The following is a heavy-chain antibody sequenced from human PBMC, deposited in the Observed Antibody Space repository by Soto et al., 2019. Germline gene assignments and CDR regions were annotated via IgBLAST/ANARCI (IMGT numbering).Heavy chain of an antibody. CDR2: IWYDGSNK. V-gene: IGHV3-33*01. Sequence: QVQLVESGGGVVQPGRSLRLSCAASGFTFSSYGMHWVRQGPGKGLEWVAVIWYDGSNKYYADSVKGRFTISRDNSKNTLYLQMNSLRAEDTAVYYCARDRYSSGWYANFDYWGQGTLVTVSS. CDR3: ARDRYSSGWYANFDY. J-gene: IGHJ4*02. D-gene: IGHD6-19*01. CDR1: GFTFSSYG.